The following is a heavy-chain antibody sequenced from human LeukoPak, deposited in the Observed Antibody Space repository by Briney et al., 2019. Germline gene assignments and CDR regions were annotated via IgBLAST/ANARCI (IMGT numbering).Heavy chain of an antibody. Sequence: TSETLSLTCTVSGGSISTYYWSWIRQPAGKGLEWIGRMYTSGSTNYNPSLKSRVTMSVDTSKKQFSPKLSSVTAAETAVFYYARVVAGFYLDDGGQGTLLTVPA. D-gene: IGHD6-19*01. CDR1: GGSISTYY. V-gene: IGHV4-4*07. J-gene: IGHJ4*02. CDR2: MYTSGST. CDR3: ARVVAGFYLDD.